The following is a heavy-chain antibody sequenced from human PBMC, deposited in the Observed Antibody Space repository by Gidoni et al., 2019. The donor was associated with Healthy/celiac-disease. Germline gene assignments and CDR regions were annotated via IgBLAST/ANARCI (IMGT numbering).Heavy chain of an antibody. D-gene: IGHD6-13*01. Sequence: QVQLVQSGAEVKKPGSSVKVSCKDSGGTFSSNAISWVRQAPGQGLEWMGGIIPIFGTANYAQKFQGRVTITADESTSTAYMELSSLRSEDTAVYYCARDSIAAAGNRGAFDIWGQGTMVTVSS. J-gene: IGHJ3*02. CDR3: ARDSIAAAGNRGAFDI. CDR1: GGTFSSNA. CDR2: IIPIFGTA. V-gene: IGHV1-69*01.